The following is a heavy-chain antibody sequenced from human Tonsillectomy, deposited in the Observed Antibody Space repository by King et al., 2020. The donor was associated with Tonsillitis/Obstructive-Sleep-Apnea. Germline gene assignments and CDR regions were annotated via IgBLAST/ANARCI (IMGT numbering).Heavy chain of an antibody. V-gene: IGHV3-33*01. CDR3: ASLYGSWSYYNEDY. J-gene: IGHJ4*02. Sequence: VQLVESGGGVVQPGRSLRLSCAASGFTFSSYGMYWVRQAPGKGLEWVAVIWYDGSNKYYADSVKGRFTISRDNSKNTLYLQMNSLRAEDTAVYYCASLYGSWSYYNEDYWGQGTLVTVSS. CDR2: IWYDGSNK. D-gene: IGHD3-10*01. CDR1: GFTFSSYG.